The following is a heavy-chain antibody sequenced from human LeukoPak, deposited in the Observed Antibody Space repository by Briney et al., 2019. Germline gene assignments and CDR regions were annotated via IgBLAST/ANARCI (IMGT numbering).Heavy chain of an antibody. CDR1: GGSISSSSYY. D-gene: IGHD2-21*01. CDR2: INHSGST. J-gene: IGHJ4*02. Sequence: SETLSLTCTVSGGSISSSSYYWGWIRQPPGKGLEWIGEINHSGSTNYNPSLKSRVTISVDTSKNQFSLKLSSVTAADTAVYYCARGSGDTPFFDYWGQGTLVTVSS. V-gene: IGHV4-39*07. CDR3: ARGSGDTPFFDY.